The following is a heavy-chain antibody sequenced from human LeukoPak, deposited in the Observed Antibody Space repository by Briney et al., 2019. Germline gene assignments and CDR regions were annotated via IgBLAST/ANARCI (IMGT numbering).Heavy chain of an antibody. CDR1: GGSVSSGSYY. J-gene: IGHJ4*02. Sequence: SETLSLTCTVSGGSVSSGSYYWSWIRQPPGKGLEWIGYIYYSGTTTYNPSLERRVTISVDTTKNQFSLKLTSVTAADTAVYYCAREDGMRAADYWGQGTLVTVSS. D-gene: IGHD1-14*01. CDR2: IYYSGTT. V-gene: IGHV4-61*01. CDR3: AREDGMRAADY.